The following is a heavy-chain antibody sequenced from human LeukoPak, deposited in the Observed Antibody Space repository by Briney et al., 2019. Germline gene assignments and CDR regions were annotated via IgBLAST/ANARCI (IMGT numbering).Heavy chain of an antibody. CDR1: GFTFSSYA. CDR3: ARIHSLYYYDSSGYGAFDI. J-gene: IGHJ3*02. CDR2: IWNDGSNK. V-gene: IGHV3-33*08. D-gene: IGHD3-22*01. Sequence: GGSLRLSCAASGFTFSSYAMHWVRQAPGKGLEWVAVIWNDGSNKYYADSVKGRFTISRDNSKNTLYLQMNSPRAEDTAVYYCARIHSLYYYDSSGYGAFDIWGQGTMVTVSS.